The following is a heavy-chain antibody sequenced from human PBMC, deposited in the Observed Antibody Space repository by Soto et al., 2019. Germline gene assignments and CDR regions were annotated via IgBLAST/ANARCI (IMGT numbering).Heavy chain of an antibody. V-gene: IGHV1-8*01. Sequence: ASVKVSCKASGYTFTSYDINWVRQATGQGLEWMGWMNPNSGNTGYAQKFQGRVTMTRNTSISTAYMELSSLRSEDTAVYYCERAVYKWNYWGGYNYYYYMDVCGKLTTVPVSS. CDR1: GYTFTSYD. CDR3: ERAVYKWNYWGGYNYYYYMDV. J-gene: IGHJ6*03. CDR2: MNPNSGNT. D-gene: IGHD1-1*01.